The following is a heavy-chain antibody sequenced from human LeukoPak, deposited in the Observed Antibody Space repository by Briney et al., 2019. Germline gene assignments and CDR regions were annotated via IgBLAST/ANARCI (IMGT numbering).Heavy chain of an antibody. Sequence: GGSLRLSCAASGFTFSSYSMNWVRQAQGKGLEWVSSISSSSSYIYYADSVKGRFTISRDNAKNSLYLQMNSLRAEDTAVYYCARDGRIAVVYWGQGTLVTVSS. CDR1: GFTFSSYS. V-gene: IGHV3-21*01. D-gene: IGHD6-19*01. J-gene: IGHJ4*02. CDR2: ISSSSSYI. CDR3: ARDGRIAVVY.